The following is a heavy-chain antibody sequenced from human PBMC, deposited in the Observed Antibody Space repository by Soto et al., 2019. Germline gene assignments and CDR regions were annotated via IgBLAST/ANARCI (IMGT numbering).Heavy chain of an antibody. CDR3: VREYCAGGACSDAFDL. CDR2: VSEDSGTM. D-gene: IGHD2-21*01. CDR1: GFIFSNYE. Sequence: PGGSLRLSCAASGFIFSNYEVDWVRQAPGKGLEWVSYVSEDSGTMPYADSVKGRFTISRDNAKNSLYLQMKSLRSDDTAVYFCVREYCAGGACSDAFDLWGQGTLVTVSS. J-gene: IGHJ3*01. V-gene: IGHV3-48*03.